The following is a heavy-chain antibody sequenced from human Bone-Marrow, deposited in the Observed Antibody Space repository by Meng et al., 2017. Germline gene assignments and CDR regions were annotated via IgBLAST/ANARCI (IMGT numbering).Heavy chain of an antibody. Sequence: VLLVGTGGGLSQPGGSLRLPCAVSGLTVSSSYMDWVRQAPGKGLEWVAAIWYDGSKYYGDSVRGRFTISRDNSKDTLYLQMNSLRAEDTAVYYCARDNYGDYYFDYWGQGSLVTVSS. CDR3: ARDNYGDYYFDY. D-gene: IGHD4-17*01. V-gene: IGHV3-33*08. J-gene: IGHJ4*02. CDR1: GLTVSSSY. CDR2: IWYDGSK.